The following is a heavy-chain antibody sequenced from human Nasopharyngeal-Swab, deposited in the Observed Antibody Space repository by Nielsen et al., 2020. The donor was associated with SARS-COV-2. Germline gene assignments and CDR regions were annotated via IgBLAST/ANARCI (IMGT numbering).Heavy chain of an antibody. Sequence: GGSMRLSCEASGFTLSSYSMNWVRHAQGKGLEWVSSISSSSSYIYYADSVKGRFTISRDNAKNSLYLQMNSLRAEDTAVYYCARDSLEPDYYGVVGFDYWGQGTLVTVSS. D-gene: IGHD3-10*01. CDR1: GFTLSSYS. CDR2: ISSSSSYI. J-gene: IGHJ4*02. V-gene: IGHV3-21*01. CDR3: ARDSLEPDYYGVVGFDY.